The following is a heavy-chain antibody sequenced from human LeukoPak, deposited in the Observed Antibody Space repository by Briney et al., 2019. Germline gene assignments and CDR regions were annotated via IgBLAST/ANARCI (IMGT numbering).Heavy chain of an antibody. CDR1: GYTFTGYY. J-gene: IGHJ4*02. Sequence: ASVKVSCKASGYTFTGYYIHWVRQAPGQGLEWMGWINPNSGGTNYAQKFQGRVTMTRDTSISTAYMELSRLRSDDTAVYYCARDDRYCTNGVCYRSFDYWGQGTLVTVSS. CDR2: INPNSGGT. V-gene: IGHV1-2*02. CDR3: ARDDRYCTNGVCYRSFDY. D-gene: IGHD2-8*01.